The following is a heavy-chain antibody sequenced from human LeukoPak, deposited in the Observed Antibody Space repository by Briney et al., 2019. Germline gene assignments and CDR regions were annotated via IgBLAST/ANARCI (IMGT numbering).Heavy chain of an antibody. D-gene: IGHD3-22*01. CDR3: AKSRDSSGYLGLSGY. CDR2: ISGSGGST. J-gene: IGHJ4*02. V-gene: IGHV3-23*01. CDR1: GFTFSSYA. Sequence: PGGSLRLSCAASGFTFSSYAMSWVRQAPGKGLEWVSAISGSGGSTYYADSVKGRFTISRDNSKNTLYLQMNSLRAEDTAVYYCAKSRDSSGYLGLSGYWGQGTLVTVSS.